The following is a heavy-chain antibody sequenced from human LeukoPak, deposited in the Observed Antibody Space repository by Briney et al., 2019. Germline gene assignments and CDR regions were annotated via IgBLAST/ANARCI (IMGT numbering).Heavy chain of an antibody. D-gene: IGHD2-2*01. CDR1: GFTFSSYG. Sequence: GGSLRLSCAASGFTFSSYGMHWVRQAPGKGLEWVAVISYDGSNKYYADSVKGRFTISRDNSKNTLYLQVNSLRAEDTAVYYCAKDGVPAAIGYFDYWGQGTLVTVSS. V-gene: IGHV3-30*18. CDR2: ISYDGSNK. CDR3: AKDGVPAAIGYFDY. J-gene: IGHJ4*02.